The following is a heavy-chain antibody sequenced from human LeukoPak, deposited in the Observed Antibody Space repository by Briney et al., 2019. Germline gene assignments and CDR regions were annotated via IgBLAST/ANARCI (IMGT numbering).Heavy chain of an antibody. J-gene: IGHJ4*02. CDR1: GGSISSYY. Sequence: SETLSLTCTVSGGSISSYYWSWIRQPPGKGLEWMGYIYYSGSTNYNPSLKSRVTMSVDTSKNQFSLKLSSVTAADTAVYYCARGSYCSGGSCYNYWGQGTLVTVSS. D-gene: IGHD2-15*01. V-gene: IGHV4-59*08. CDR2: IYYSGST. CDR3: ARGSYCSGGSCYNY.